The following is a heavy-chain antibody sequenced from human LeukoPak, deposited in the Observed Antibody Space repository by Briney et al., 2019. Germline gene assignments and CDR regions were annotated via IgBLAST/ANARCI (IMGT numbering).Heavy chain of an antibody. CDR3: AKGSPPGD. Sequence: GGSLRLSYVVSGFTFSSYAMSWVRQAPGKGLEWVSYISTTSGFTKYADSVSGRFTISRDNAKNLLYLQMNTLRPEDTAVYYCAKGSPPGDWGQGTLVTVSS. CDR1: GFTFSSYA. V-gene: IGHV3-21*05. J-gene: IGHJ4*02. D-gene: IGHD3-16*01. CDR2: ISTTSGFT.